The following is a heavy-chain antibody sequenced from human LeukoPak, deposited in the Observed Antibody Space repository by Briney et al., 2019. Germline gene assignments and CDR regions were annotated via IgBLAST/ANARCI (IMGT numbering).Heavy chain of an antibody. D-gene: IGHD2-2*02. J-gene: IGHJ4*02. CDR2: IYYSGST. CDR1: GGSISSGGYY. CDR3: ARSRRPGVPAAINYYFDY. Sequence: PSETLSLTCTVSGGSISSGGYYWSWIRQRPGKGLEWIGYIYYSGSTYYNPSLKSRVTISVDTSKNQFSLKLSSVTAADTAVYYCARSRRPGVPAAINYYFDYWGQGTLVTVSS. V-gene: IGHV4-31*03.